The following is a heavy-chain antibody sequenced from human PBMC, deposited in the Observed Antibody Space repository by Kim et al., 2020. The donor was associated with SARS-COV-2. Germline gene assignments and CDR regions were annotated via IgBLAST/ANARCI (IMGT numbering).Heavy chain of an antibody. Sequence: GGSLRLSCSVSGLIFGDYVMSWFRQAPGKGLEWVGFIRSEAYGATTEKAASVKSRFIISRDDSKNITYQQMNRLKIEGSAVYYCARIRIGNGYLDVFDIWGQGTVVTVSS. CDR1: GLIFGDYV. CDR3: ARIRIGNGYLDVFDI. J-gene: IGHJ3*02. V-gene: IGHV3-49*03. CDR2: IRSEAYGATT. D-gene: IGHD5-12*01.